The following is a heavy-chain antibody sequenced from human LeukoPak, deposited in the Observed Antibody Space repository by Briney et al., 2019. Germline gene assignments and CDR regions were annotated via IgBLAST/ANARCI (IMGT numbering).Heavy chain of an antibody. CDR1: GFSFSNNA. D-gene: IGHD5/OR15-5a*01. J-gene: IGHJ5*02. Sequence: GGSLRLSCAASGFSFSNNAMTWVRQAPGKGLEWVSGISGSGTSTYYADYVKGRFTISRDNSKNLLFLQMDSLRAEDTATYYCAKIVSTGGVWLDPWGQGSLVTVSS. CDR3: AKIVSTGGVWLDP. CDR2: ISGSGTST. V-gene: IGHV3-23*01.